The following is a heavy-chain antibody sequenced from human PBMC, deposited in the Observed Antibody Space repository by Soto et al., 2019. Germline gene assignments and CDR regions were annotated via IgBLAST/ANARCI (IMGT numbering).Heavy chain of an antibody. CDR3: ATVGNAYYCDYGMDA. CDR2: IKQDGSEK. D-gene: IGHD2-8*01. CDR1: GFPFSSYW. J-gene: IGHJ6*02. Sequence: GGTLRLSCAASGFPFSSYWMSWVRQSPGKGLEWVANIKQDGSEKYYVDSVKGRFTISRDNAKNSLYLQMNSLRAEDTAVYYCATVGNAYYCDYGMDAWCQGTRVTVSS. V-gene: IGHV3-7*01.